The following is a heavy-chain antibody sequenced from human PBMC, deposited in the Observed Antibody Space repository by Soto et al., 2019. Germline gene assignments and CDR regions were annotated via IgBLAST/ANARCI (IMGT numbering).Heavy chain of an antibody. CDR2: INAGNGNT. V-gene: IGHV1-3*01. CDR3: AREHDSWSHDCFDN. CDR1: GYSFTSYA. J-gene: IGHJ4*02. D-gene: IGHD3-3*01. Sequence: QVQLVQSGAEVKKPGASVKVSCKASGYSFTSYAIQWVRQAPGQRLEWMGWINAGNGNTKYSQKLQGRVTITRDTSASTAYMELSSLRSEDTAVYYCAREHDSWSHDCFDNWGQGTLITVSS.